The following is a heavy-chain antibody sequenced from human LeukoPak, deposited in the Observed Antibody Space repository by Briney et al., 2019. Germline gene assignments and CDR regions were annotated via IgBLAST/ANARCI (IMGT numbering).Heavy chain of an antibody. D-gene: IGHD2-2*01. CDR3: VSGRSTSIQREYFQR. J-gene: IGHJ1*01. Sequence: PGGSLRLSCAASGITFGNNWMHWVRQGPGKGLVWISRINSDGGGAIYADSVKGRFTVSRDNAKNTLYLQMNSLRPEDTAVYYCVSGRSTSIQREYFQRWGQGTLVSVSS. CDR2: INSDGGGA. CDR1: GITFGNNW. V-gene: IGHV3-74*01.